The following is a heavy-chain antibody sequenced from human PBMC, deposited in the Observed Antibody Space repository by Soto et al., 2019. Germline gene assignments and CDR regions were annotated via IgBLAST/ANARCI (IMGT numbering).Heavy chain of an antibody. Sequence: SLNRSWKASGCGKSVDIMSCRRHNTRRGLEWMGGIVPMLGTPTYAEKFKGRVRISATGSATTTYMEVTSLRSEDTAIYYCARNGTYGSSRSHYSGLDVWGQGTTVTVSS. D-gene: IGHD3-10*01. V-gene: IGHV1-69*16. CDR1: GCGKSVDI. CDR3: ARNGTYGSSRSHYSGLDV. J-gene: IGHJ6*02. CDR2: IVPMLGTP.